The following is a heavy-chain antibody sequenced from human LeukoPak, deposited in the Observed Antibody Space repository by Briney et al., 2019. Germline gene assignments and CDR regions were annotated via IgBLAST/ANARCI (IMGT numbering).Heavy chain of an antibody. D-gene: IGHD2-2*01. CDR2: ISYDGSNK. V-gene: IGHV3-30-3*01. J-gene: IGHJ4*02. CDR3: AKGIVVVPAAATDY. CDR1: GFTFSSYA. Sequence: PGGSLRLSCAASGFTFSSYAMHWVRQAPGKGLEWVAVISYDGSNKYYADSVKGRFTISRDNSKNTLYLQMNSLRAEDTAVYYCAKGIVVVPAAATDYWGQGTLVTVSS.